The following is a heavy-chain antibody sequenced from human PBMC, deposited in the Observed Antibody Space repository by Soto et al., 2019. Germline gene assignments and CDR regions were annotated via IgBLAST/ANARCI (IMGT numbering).Heavy chain of an antibody. CDR3: AKEGPIVRATYLDY. CDR1: GDSVSSDSAA. J-gene: IGHJ4*02. Sequence: PSQTLSLTCAISGDSVSSDSAAWNWIRQSPSRGLEWLGRTYYRSKWYNDYAVSVNGRITINPDTSKNHFSLQLNSVTPEDTAVYYCAKEGPIVRATYLDYWGQGTLVTVSS. V-gene: IGHV6-1*01. D-gene: IGHD1-26*01. CDR2: TYYRSKWYN.